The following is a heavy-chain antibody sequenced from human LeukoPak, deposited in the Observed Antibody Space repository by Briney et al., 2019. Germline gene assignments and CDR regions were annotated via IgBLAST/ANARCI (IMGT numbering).Heavy chain of an antibody. CDR2: IYSSGST. CDR3: ARDSAATGRYFDL. CDR1: GGSISSCY. V-gene: IGHV4-4*07. D-gene: IGHD6-25*01. Sequence: SETLSLTCSVSGGSISSCYWSWIRQPAGKGLEWIGRIYSSGSTNYNPSLESRVTMSVDTSKNQFSLKVTSVTAADTAVYYCARDSAATGRYFDLWGRGTLVTVSS. J-gene: IGHJ2*01.